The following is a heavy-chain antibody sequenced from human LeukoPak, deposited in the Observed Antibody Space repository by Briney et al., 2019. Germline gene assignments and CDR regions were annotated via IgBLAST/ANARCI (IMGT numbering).Heavy chain of an antibody. CDR2: IYYSGST. Sequence: SETLSLTCTVSGGSISSGDYYRSWIRQPPGKGLEWIVYIYYSGSTYYNPSLKSGVTISVDTSKHPFSLKLSSVTAEDTAMYYCASGTWAYQLPDQRNAFDIWGQGTLVTVSS. V-gene: IGHV4-30-4*08. D-gene: IGHD2-2*01. CDR3: ASGTWAYQLPDQRNAFDI. J-gene: IGHJ3*02. CDR1: GGSISSGDYY.